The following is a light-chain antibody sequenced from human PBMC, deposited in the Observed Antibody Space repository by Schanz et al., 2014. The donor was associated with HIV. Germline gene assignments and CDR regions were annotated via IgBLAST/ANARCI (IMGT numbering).Light chain of an antibody. Sequence: QAVVTQEPSLTVSPGGTVTLTCGSTTGAVTSDFFPHWFQQKPGQAPRALIYGTVNKHSWTPARFSGSLLAGKAALTLSGAQHEDEADYYCLLSYTDAHVFGTGTKLTVL. CDR3: LLSYTDAHV. J-gene: IGLJ1*01. CDR1: TGAVTSDFF. CDR2: GTV. V-gene: IGLV7-43*01.